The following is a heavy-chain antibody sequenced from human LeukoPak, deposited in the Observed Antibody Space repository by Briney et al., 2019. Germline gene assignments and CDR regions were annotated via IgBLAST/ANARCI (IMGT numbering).Heavy chain of an antibody. J-gene: IGHJ4*02. CDR2: ITWDGGST. CDR3: AKDAGVVVAGTFDY. CDR1: GFTFDDYD. Sequence: GGSLRLSCAASGFTFDDYDMHWVRQAPGKGLEWVSLITWDGGSTYYGDSVKGRFTISRDNSKNSLYLQMNSLRAEDTAFYYCAKDAGVVVAGTFDYWGQGTLVTVSS. D-gene: IGHD6-19*01. V-gene: IGHV3-43D*03.